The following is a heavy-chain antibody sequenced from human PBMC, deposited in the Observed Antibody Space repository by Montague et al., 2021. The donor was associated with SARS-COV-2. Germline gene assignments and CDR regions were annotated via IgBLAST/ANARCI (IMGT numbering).Heavy chain of an antibody. V-gene: IGHV2-70*11. Sequence: PALVKPTQTLTLTCTFSGFSPSTSGMCVSWIRQPPGKALEWLARIDWDDDKYYSTSLKTRLTISKDTSKNQVVLTMTNMDPVDTATYYCARRTYDILTGYDYGMDVWGQRTTVTVSS. CDR3: ARRTYDILTGYDYGMDV. CDR2: IDWDDDK. D-gene: IGHD3-9*01. CDR1: GFSPSTSGMC. J-gene: IGHJ6*02.